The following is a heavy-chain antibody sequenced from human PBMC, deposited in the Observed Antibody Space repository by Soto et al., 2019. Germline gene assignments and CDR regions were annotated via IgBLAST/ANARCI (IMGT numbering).Heavy chain of an antibody. CDR1: GYAINLDR. J-gene: IGHJ5*02. CDR3: ARAMRDDNWFDP. CDR2: ISAYNGNT. V-gene: IGHV1-18*04. Sequence: ASLNRYCNTSGYAINLDRVSWVTQAPGQGLEWMGWISAYNGNTNYAQKLQGRVTMTTDTSTSTAYMELRSLRSDDTAVYYCARAMRDDNWFDPWGQGTLVTVS.